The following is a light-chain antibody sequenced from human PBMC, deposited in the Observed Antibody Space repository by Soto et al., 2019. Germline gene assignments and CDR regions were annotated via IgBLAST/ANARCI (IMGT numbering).Light chain of an antibody. V-gene: IGKV3-15*01. Sequence: EIVMTQSPVTLSVSPGERVTLSCRASRSVDSNLAWYQQKPGQAPRLLIYGASTRATGIPTRFSGSGSGTDCTLTISSLQSEDFALYYCQQYNNWPPWTFGQGTKVEI. CDR2: GAS. CDR3: QQYNNWPPWT. J-gene: IGKJ1*01. CDR1: RSVDSN.